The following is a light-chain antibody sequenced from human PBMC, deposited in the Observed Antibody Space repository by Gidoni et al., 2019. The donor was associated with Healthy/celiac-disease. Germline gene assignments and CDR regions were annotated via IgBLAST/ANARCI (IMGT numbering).Light chain of an antibody. V-gene: IGKV3-20*01. CDR3: QQYGSSPITYT. J-gene: IGKJ2*01. Sequence: EIVLTQSPGTLSLSPGERATLSCRASQSVSSSYLAWYQQKPGQAPRLLIYGASSRATGIPDRFSGSGSGTDFTLTISILEPEDFAVYYCQQYGSSPITYTFGQGTKLEIK. CDR1: QSVSSSY. CDR2: GAS.